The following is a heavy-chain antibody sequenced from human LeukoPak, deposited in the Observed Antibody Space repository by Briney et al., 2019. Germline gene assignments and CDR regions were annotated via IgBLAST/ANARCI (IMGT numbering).Heavy chain of an antibody. CDR2: IDTTSEYI. Sequence: GGSLRLSCAASGFSFSSYNMNWVRQSPGKGLEWVASIDTTSEYIFYTDSLKGRFTISRDNAKNSLYLQMNSLRAEDTAVYYCAELGITMIGGVWGKGTTVTISS. CDR1: GFSFSSYN. J-gene: IGHJ6*04. D-gene: IGHD3-10*02. V-gene: IGHV3-21*01. CDR3: AELGITMIGGV.